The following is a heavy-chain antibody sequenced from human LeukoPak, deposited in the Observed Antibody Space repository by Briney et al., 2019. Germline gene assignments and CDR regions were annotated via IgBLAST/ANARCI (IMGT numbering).Heavy chain of an antibody. D-gene: IGHD3-10*02. Sequence: PGGSLRLSCAASGFTVSTNYMSRVRQAPGKGLEWVSIIYTGGSTYYADSVKGRFTISRDNSKNTLYLQMNSLKTEDTAVYYCTTVVRGVIANDYWGQGTLVTVSS. J-gene: IGHJ4*02. CDR3: TTVVRGVIANDY. CDR2: IYTGGST. V-gene: IGHV3-53*01. CDR1: GFTVSTNY.